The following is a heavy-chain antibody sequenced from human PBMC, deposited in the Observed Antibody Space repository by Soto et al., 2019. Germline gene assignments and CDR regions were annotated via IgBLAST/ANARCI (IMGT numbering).Heavy chain of an antibody. Sequence: SETLCLTCTVSGGSISSCDYYWTWIRQHPGKGLEWIGYIYYSGSTKHNPSLKSRITISVDTSKNQSSLKLNSVTAADTAVYYCARTKTSSNSYHVDYCGQGTQVTVSS. CDR2: IYYSGST. J-gene: IGHJ4*02. CDR3: ARTKTSSNSYHVDY. D-gene: IGHD2-2*01. CDR1: GGSISSCDYY. V-gene: IGHV4-31*03.